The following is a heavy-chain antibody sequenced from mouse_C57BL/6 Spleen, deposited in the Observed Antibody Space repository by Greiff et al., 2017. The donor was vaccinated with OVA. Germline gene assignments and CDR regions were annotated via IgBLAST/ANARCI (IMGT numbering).Heavy chain of an antibody. CDR2: INPNNGGT. CDR3: ARDGNYPVYFDY. J-gene: IGHJ2*01. CDR1: GYTFTDYN. Sequence: EVQLQQSGPELVKPGASVKMSCKASGYTFTDYNMHWVKQSHGKSLEWIGYINPNNGGTSYNQKFKGKATLTVNKSSSTAYMELRSLTSEDSAVYYCARDGNYPVYFDYWGQGTTLTVSS. D-gene: IGHD2-1*01. V-gene: IGHV1-22*01.